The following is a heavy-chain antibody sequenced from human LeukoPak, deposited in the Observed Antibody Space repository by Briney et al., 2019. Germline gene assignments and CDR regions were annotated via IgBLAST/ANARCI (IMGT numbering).Heavy chain of an antibody. CDR3: ARDYGSGSYYNGIDY. CDR2: INWNGGTT. CDR1: GFSFESYG. J-gene: IGHJ4*02. V-gene: IGHV3-20*04. D-gene: IGHD3-10*01. Sequence: PGGSLRLSCAASGFSFESYGMTWVRQVPGEGLEWVPYINWNGGTTDYADSVKGRFTISRDNGMSSLYLQMNSLRAEDTALYYCARDYGSGSYYNGIDYWGQGTLVSVSS.